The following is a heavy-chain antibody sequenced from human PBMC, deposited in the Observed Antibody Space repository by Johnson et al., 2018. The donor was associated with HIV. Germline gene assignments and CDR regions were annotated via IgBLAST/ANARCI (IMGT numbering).Heavy chain of an antibody. Sequence: VQLVESGGGLVQPGGSLRLSCAASGFTVSSNYMSWVRQAPGKGLEWVSVIYSGGTIYYADSVKGRFTVARDNATNSLDLQMNSLRAEDTAVYYCAGTYDVLDGFDIWGQGTMVTVSS. J-gene: IGHJ3*02. CDR3: AGTYDVLDGFDI. V-gene: IGHV3-66*01. CDR1: GFTVSSNY. D-gene: IGHD5-12*01. CDR2: IYSGGTI.